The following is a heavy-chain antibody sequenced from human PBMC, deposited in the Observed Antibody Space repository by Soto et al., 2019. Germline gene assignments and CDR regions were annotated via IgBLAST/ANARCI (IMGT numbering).Heavy chain of an antibody. J-gene: IGHJ4*02. CDR3: ANAGYLGYASIKAY. CDR2: ISFDGSNK. CDR1: GLSFSDHG. Sequence: QVQLVESGGGVVQPGTSLRLSCAASGLSFSDHGMHWVRQAPGKGLEWVTVISFDGSNKYYTGSVKGRFTISRDNSKNTVYLHMNSLRVEDTAVYYCANAGYLGYASIKAYWGQGTLVTVSS. D-gene: IGHD6-13*01. V-gene: IGHV3-30*18.